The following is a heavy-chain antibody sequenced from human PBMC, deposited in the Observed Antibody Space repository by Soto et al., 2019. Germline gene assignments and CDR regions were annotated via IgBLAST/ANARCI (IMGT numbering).Heavy chain of an antibody. CDR2: INHSGGT. J-gene: IGHJ4*02. V-gene: IGHV4-34*01. Sequence: QVQLQQWGAGLLKPSETLSLTCAVSGGSFSGYYWSWIRQSPGKGLEWIGDINHSGGTNYNPSLKSRVPISGGTSRSQFSLRLSSVTAADTAVYYCARGLPLSGNFWNCYYYFESWGLGTLVTVSS. CDR3: ARGLPLSGNFWNCYYYFES. D-gene: IGHD7-27*01. CDR1: GGSFSGYY.